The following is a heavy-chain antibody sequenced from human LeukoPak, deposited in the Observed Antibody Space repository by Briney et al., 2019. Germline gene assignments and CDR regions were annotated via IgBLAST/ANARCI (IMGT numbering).Heavy chain of an antibody. Sequence: SETLSLTCTVSGGSISSYYWSWIRQPAGKGLEWIGRIYTSGSTNYNPSLKSRVTMSVDTSKNQFSLRLSSVTAADTAVYYCARDHIYANYFDYWGQGTLVTVSS. J-gene: IGHJ4*02. CDR3: ARDHIYANYFDY. CDR2: IYTSGST. V-gene: IGHV4-4*07. CDR1: GGSISSYY. D-gene: IGHD2/OR15-2a*01.